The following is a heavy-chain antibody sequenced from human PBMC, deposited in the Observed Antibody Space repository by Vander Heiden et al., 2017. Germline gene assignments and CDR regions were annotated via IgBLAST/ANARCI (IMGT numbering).Heavy chain of an antibody. D-gene: IGHD5-18*01. J-gene: IGHJ4*02. CDR1: GFTFSRYS. CDR3: ARAGGYSYGVFDY. V-gene: IGHV3-21*01. CDR2: ISSSSSYI. Sequence: EVQLVESGGGLVKPGGSLRLSCAASGFTFSRYSMNWVRQAPGKGLEWVSSISSSSSYIYYADAVKGRFTISRDNAKNSLYLQMNSLRAEDTAVYYCARAGGYSYGVFDYWGQGTLVTVSS.